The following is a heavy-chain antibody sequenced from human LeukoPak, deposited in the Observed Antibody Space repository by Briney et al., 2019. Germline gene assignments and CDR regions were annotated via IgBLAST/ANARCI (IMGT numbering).Heavy chain of an antibody. J-gene: IGHJ5*02. D-gene: IGHD3-10*01. CDR1: GGSFSGYY. CDR2: INHSGST. V-gene: IGHV4-34*01. Sequence: PSETLSLTCAVYGGSFSGYYWSWIRQPPGKGLEWIGEINHSGSTNYNPSLKSRVTISVDTSKNQFSLKLSSVTAADTAVYYCARHPAGAKWFGELLRWFDPWGQGTLVTVSS. CDR3: ARHPAGAKWFGELLRWFDP.